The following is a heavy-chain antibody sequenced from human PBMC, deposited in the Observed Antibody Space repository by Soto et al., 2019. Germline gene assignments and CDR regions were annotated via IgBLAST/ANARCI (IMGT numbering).Heavy chain of an antibody. J-gene: IGHJ4*02. Sequence: QVQLQESGPGLVKPSQTLSLTCTVSGGSISSGDYYWSWIRQPPGKGLEWIGYIYYSGSTYYNPSLKSRVTISVDTSKNHFSLKLSSVTAADTAVYYCARVNSSSWYAATFDYWGQGTLVTVSS. CDR1: GGSISSGDYY. D-gene: IGHD6-13*01. CDR3: ARVNSSSWYAATFDY. CDR2: IYYSGST. V-gene: IGHV4-30-4*01.